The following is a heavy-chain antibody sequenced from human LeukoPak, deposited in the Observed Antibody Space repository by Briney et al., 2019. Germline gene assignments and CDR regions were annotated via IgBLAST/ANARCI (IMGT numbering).Heavy chain of an antibody. D-gene: IGHD6-13*01. CDR1: GFTFSGYG. Sequence: GGSLRLSCAASGFTFSGYGTHWVRQAPGKGLEWVAFIRSDGSVKYYADSVRGRFTISRDNSKNTLYLQINSLRAEDTAVYYCAKDEAAAGVDFDYWGQGTLVTVYS. J-gene: IGHJ4*02. CDR2: IRSDGSVK. V-gene: IGHV3-30*02. CDR3: AKDEAAAGVDFDY.